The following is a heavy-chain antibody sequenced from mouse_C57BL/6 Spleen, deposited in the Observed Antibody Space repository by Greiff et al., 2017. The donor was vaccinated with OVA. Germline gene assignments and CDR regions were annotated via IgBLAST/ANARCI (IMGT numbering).Heavy chain of an antibody. CDR2: INPSTGGT. Sequence: EVQRVESGPELVKPGASVKISCKASGYSFTGYYMNWVKQSPEKSLEWIGEINPSTGGTTYNQKFKAKATLTVDKSSSTAYMQLKSLTSEDSAVYYCANGYDPFAYWGQGTLVTVSA. CDR3: ANGYDPFAY. J-gene: IGHJ3*01. V-gene: IGHV1-42*01. D-gene: IGHD2-2*01. CDR1: GYSFTGYY.